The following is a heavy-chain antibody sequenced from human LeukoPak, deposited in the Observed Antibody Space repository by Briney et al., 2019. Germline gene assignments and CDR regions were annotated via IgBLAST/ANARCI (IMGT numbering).Heavy chain of an antibody. CDR1: GYTFTAYY. CDR2: IIPDTGDT. Sequence: ASVKVSCKASGYTFTAYYVHWVRQAPGQGLEWMGWIIPDTGDTKYAQKFQGRVTMTRDTSISTAYMDLSRLTSDDTAMYYRARGGTMIRGPFDPWGQGTLVTVSS. V-gene: IGHV1-2*02. J-gene: IGHJ5*02. CDR3: ARGGTMIRGPFDP. D-gene: IGHD3-10*01.